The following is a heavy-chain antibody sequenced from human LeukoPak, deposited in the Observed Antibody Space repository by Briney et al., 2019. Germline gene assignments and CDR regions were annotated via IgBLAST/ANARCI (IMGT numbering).Heavy chain of an antibody. D-gene: IGHD7-27*01. J-gene: IGHJ4*02. V-gene: IGHV3-7*01. Sequence: PGGSLRLSCAASGFRFNTYWMSWVRQAPGKRLEWVANIKQDGNEKYYADSVKGRFTISRDNGKNSLDLQMNSLRVEDTAIYYCARDYVWGSSESDYWGQGTLVTISS. CDR2: IKQDGNEK. CDR3: ARDYVWGSSESDY. CDR1: GFRFNTYW.